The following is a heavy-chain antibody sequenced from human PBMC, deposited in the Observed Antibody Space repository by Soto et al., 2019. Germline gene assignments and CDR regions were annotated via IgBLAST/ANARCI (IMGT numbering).Heavy chain of an antibody. CDR1: GGSFSGYY. D-gene: IGHD3-10*01. CDR3: ARAPRITMVRGAYYYYYYMDV. Sequence: SETLSLTCAVYGGSFSGYYWSWIRQPPGKGLEWFGEINHSGSTNYNPSLKSRVTISVDTSKNQFSLKLSSVTAADTAVYYCARAPRITMVRGAYYYYYYMDVWGKGTTVTVSS. V-gene: IGHV4-34*01. J-gene: IGHJ6*03. CDR2: INHSGST.